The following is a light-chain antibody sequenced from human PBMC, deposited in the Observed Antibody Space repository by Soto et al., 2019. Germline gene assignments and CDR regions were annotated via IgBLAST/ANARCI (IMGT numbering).Light chain of an antibody. CDR2: EVS. V-gene: IGLV2-14*01. CDR3: SSYTSSRAYV. CDR1: SSDVGGYNY. Sequence: QSVLTQPASVSGSPGQSITISCSGTSSDVGGYNYVSWYQQYPGKAPKLMIYEVSNRPSGVSNRFSGSKSGNTASLTISGLQAEYEADYYCSSYTSSRAYVFGIGTKVTVL. J-gene: IGLJ1*01.